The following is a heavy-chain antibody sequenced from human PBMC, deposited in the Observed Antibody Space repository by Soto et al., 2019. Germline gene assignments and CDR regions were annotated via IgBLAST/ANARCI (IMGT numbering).Heavy chain of an antibody. D-gene: IGHD2-21*02. J-gene: IGHJ6*02. CDR2: INPNSGGT. CDR3: AILCGGDCYYSDYYYGMDV. CDR1: GYTFTGYY. V-gene: IGHV1-2*04. Sequence: ASVKVSCKASGYTFTGYYMHWVRQAPGQGLEWMGWINPNSGGTNYAQKFQGWVTMTRDTAISTAYMELSRLRSDDTAVYYCAILCGGDCYYSDYYYGMDVWGQGTTVTVSS.